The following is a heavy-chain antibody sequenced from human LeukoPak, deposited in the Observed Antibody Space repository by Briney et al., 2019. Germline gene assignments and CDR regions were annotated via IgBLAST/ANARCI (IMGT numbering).Heavy chain of an antibody. J-gene: IGHJ3*02. CDR1: GFNFRSYW. CDR3: VRDGMGGIKAFDM. CDR2: IKPDGSQK. Sequence: PGGSLRLSCVGSGFNFRSYWMSWVRQAPGKGLEWVANIKPDGSQKYFVDSVRGRFTISRDNAKNSVYLQTTSLRAEDTALYYCVRDGMGGIKAFDMWGQGTVVTVSS. D-gene: IGHD3-10*01. V-gene: IGHV3-7*05.